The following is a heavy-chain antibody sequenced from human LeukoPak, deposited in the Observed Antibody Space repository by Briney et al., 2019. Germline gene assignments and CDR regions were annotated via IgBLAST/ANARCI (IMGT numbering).Heavy chain of an antibody. CDR3: AKDFYSGSSP. V-gene: IGHV3-30*02. Sequence: GGSLRLSCAASGFTFTGYPMHWVRQPPGKGLEWVAFIRYDGSNEYYADSVKGRFTIPRDNSKNTLFLQMNSLRTEDTAMYYCAKDFYSGSSPWGQGTLVTVSS. J-gene: IGHJ5*02. CDR2: IRYDGSNE. CDR1: GFTFTGYP. D-gene: IGHD1-26*01.